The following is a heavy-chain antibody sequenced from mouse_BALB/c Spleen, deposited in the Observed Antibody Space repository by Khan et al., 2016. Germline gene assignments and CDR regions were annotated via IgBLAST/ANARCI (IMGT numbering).Heavy chain of an antibody. CDR3: AGEDGWFAY. Sequence: EVELVESGGGLVKPGGSLKLSCAASGFTFSDYYMHWVRQTPEKRLEWVATISDGGSYTYYPDSVKGRFTISRDNAKHNLYLQMSSLKSEGTAMYYCAGEDGWFAYWGRGTLVTVSA. CDR2: ISDGGSYT. J-gene: IGHJ3*01. D-gene: IGHD2-3*01. CDR1: GFTFSDYY. V-gene: IGHV5-4*02.